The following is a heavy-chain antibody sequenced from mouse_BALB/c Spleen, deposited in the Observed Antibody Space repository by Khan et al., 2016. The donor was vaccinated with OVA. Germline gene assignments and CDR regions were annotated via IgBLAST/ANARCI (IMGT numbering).Heavy chain of an antibody. D-gene: IGHD1-1*01. J-gene: IGHJ4*01. V-gene: IGHV1S136*01. CDR2: IYPYNDDT. CDR1: GYTFTDYV. CDR3: ARSTTDYYTMGY. Sequence: VQLQQSGPELVKPGASVKMSCKASGYTFTDYVIHWVKQKPGQGLEWIGYIYPYNDDTESTERFKGKATLTLDKSSNPAYMDLSSLTSADSAVYYCARSTTDYYTMGYWGQGTSVTVSS.